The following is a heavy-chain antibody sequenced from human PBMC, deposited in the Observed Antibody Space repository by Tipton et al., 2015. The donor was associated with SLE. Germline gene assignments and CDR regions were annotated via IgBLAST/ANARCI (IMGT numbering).Heavy chain of an antibody. J-gene: IGHJ4*02. CDR1: GFTFSSYS. CDR3: AKSTGGGAHYFDY. V-gene: IGHV3-23*01. CDR2: ISGSGGYT. Sequence: SLRLSCAASGFTFSSYSMNWVRQAPGKGLEWVSSISGSGGYTYYADSVKGRFTISRGNSKSILYLQMNSLRAEDTAVYYCAKSTGGGAHYFDYWGQGTLVTVSS. D-gene: IGHD3-16*01.